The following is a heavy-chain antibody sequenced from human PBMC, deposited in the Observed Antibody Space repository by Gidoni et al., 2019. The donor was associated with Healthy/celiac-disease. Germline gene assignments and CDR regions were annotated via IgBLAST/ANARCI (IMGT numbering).Heavy chain of an antibody. V-gene: IGHV4-39*01. J-gene: IGHJ4*02. CDR1: GGSISSSSCY. D-gene: IGHD3-22*01. CDR3: FQYYYDSRRYYFDY. CDR2: IYYSGST. Sequence: QLQLQESGPGLVKPSETLALTCTVSGGSISSSSCYWGWIRQPPGKGLEWIGSIYYSGSTDYNSSLKSRVTISVDTSKNQFSLKLSSVTAADTAVYYCFQYYYDSRRYYFDYWGQGTLVTVSS.